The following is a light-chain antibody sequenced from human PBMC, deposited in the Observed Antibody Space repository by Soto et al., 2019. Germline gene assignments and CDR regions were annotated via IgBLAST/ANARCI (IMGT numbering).Light chain of an antibody. Sequence: QSALTQPPSASGSPGQSVAISCTGTASDIGGYTFVSWYQQHPGKAPKLLIYDVNRRPSGVPDRFSGPKSGKTASLTVSGLQAEDEADYYCSAHGGTNPYVFGTGTKLTVL. J-gene: IGLJ1*01. CDR1: ASDIGGYTF. CDR2: DVN. V-gene: IGLV2-8*01. CDR3: SAHGGTNPYV.